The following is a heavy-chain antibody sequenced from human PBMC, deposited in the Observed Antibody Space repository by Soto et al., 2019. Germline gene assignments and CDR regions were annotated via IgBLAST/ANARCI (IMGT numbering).Heavy chain of an antibody. CDR2: IIPIFGTA. D-gene: IGHD6-13*01. V-gene: IGHV1-69*01. CDR1: GGTFSSYA. Sequence: QVQLVQSGAEVKKPGSSVKVSCKASGGTFSSYAIRWVRQAPGQGIEWMGGIIPIFGTANYAQNFQGRVTIIADESTRPACVELSSLSSEDTAVYSCARPDVSSSWLSSYYYGMDVWGQGTTVTVSS. CDR3: ARPDVSSSWLSSYYYGMDV. J-gene: IGHJ6*02.